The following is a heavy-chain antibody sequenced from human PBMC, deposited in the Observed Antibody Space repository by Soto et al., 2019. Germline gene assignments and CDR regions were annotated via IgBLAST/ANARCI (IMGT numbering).Heavy chain of an antibody. Sequence: DSQSQSCTVSGRTISDSSYYRVWIRQPPGKGLEWIGSIYYSGSTYYNPSLKSRVTISVDTSKNQFSLKLSSVTAADTAVYYCARHEAVITMVRGVILKWFDPWGQGHLVTVS. J-gene: IGHJ5*02. V-gene: IGHV4-39*01. CDR3: ARHEAVITMVRGVILKWFDP. D-gene: IGHD3-10*01. CDR1: GRTISDSSYY. CDR2: IYYSGST.